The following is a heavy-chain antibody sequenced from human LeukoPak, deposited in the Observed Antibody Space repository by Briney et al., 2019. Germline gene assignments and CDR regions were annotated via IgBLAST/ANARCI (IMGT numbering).Heavy chain of an antibody. V-gene: IGHV4-61*01. CDR1: GVSINTCCYY. CDR2: KYYSGST. Sequence: SETLSLTCDVSGVSINTCCYYWTWIRQPPGKGLEWIGYKYYSGSTRYNSSLRSRLTISLDSSKNQFSLRLTSVTAADTAVYYCARGAYYVDWFDPWGQGTLVTVSS. CDR3: ARGAYYVDWFDP. J-gene: IGHJ5*02. D-gene: IGHD3-16*01.